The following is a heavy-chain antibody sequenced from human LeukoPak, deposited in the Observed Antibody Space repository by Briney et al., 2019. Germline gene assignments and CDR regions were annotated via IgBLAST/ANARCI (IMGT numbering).Heavy chain of an antibody. Sequence: GDSLKISCEGSGYSFTSYWIGWVRQMPGKGLEWMGIIYPGDSETRYSPSFQGQVTISVGKSISTASLQWSSLKASDTAMYYCATHSYCSSITCYYYYGMDVWGQGTTVTVSS. CDR3: ATHSYCSSITCYYYYGMDV. CDR1: GYSFTSYW. CDR2: IYPGDSET. D-gene: IGHD2-2*01. J-gene: IGHJ6*02. V-gene: IGHV5-51*01.